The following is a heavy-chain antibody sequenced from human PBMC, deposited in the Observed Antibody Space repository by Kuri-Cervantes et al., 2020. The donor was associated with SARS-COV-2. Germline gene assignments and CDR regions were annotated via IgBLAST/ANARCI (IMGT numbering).Heavy chain of an antibody. J-gene: IGHJ2*01. Sequence: SETLSLTCTVSGGSISSSSYYWGWIRQPPGKGLEWIGSIYYSGSTYYSPSLKSRVTISVDRSKNQFSLKLSSVTAADTAVYYCARDMRSAELAFDLWGRGTLVTVSS. CDR3: ARDMRSAELAFDL. CDR2: IYYSGST. CDR1: GGSISSSSYY. D-gene: IGHD3-16*01. V-gene: IGHV4-39*07.